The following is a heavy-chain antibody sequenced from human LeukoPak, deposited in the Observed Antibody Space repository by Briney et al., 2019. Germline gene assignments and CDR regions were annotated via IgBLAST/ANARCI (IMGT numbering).Heavy chain of an antibody. Sequence: SETLSLTCTVSGGSISSGSYYWSWIRQPAGKGLEWIGRIYTGGNTNYNPSLTSRVTISLDTSKNQFSLKLSSVTAADTAVYYCARGTKYYSYMDVWGKGTTVTISS. J-gene: IGHJ6*03. CDR3: ARGTKYYSYMDV. V-gene: IGHV4-61*02. CDR2: IYTGGNT. CDR1: GGSISSGSYY.